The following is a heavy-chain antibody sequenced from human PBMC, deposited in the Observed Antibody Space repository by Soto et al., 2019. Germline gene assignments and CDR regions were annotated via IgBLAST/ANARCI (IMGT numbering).Heavy chain of an antibody. CDR2: INHSGST. Sequence: SETLSLTCAVYGGSFSGYYWSWIRQPPGKGLEWIGEINHSGSTNYNPSLKSRVTISVDTSKNQFSLKLSSVTAADTAVYYCARGFLYGILTGYYPYYFDYWGQGTLVTVSS. D-gene: IGHD3-9*01. V-gene: IGHV4-34*01. CDR1: GGSFSGYY. CDR3: ARGFLYGILTGYYPYYFDY. J-gene: IGHJ4*02.